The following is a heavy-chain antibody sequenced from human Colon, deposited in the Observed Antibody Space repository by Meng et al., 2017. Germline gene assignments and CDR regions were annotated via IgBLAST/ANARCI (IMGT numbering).Heavy chain of an antibody. CDR3: ARVEVGITSGDY. CDR1: GYTFTNYG. D-gene: IGHD1-26*01. CDR2: ISAYNGNT. V-gene: IGHV1-18*01. Sequence: QAQLVESGGEVKKPGASVKVSCKASGYTFTNYGITWVRQAPGQWLEWMGWISAYNGNTNYAQTLQGRLTMTTDTSTSTAYMELRSLRSDDTAVYYCARVEVGITSGDYWGQGTLVTVSS. J-gene: IGHJ4*02.